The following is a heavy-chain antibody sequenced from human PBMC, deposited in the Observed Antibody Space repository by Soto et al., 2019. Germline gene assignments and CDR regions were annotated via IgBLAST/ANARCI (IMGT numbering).Heavy chain of an antibody. CDR1: GGSISSYY. Sequence: PSETLSLTCTVSGGSISSYYWSWIRQPPGKGLEWIGYIYYSGSTNYNPSLKSRVTISVDTSKNQFSLKLSSVTAADTAAYYCAREAGGYDFWSGYYFGFDPWGQGTLVTVSS. CDR2: IYYSGST. J-gene: IGHJ5*02. V-gene: IGHV4-59*01. D-gene: IGHD3-3*01. CDR3: AREAGGYDFWSGYYFGFDP.